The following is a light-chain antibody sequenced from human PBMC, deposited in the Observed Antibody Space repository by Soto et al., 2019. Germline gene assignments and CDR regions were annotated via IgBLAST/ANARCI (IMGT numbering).Light chain of an antibody. J-gene: IGLJ3*02. V-gene: IGLV2-23*01. CDR2: EDT. CDR3: SSFAGSGTAVV. Sequence: QSALTQPASVSGSPGQSITISCTGTKTDIGNYNLVSWYQRHPDKAPKLIIYEDTKRPSGISNRFSASKSGTTASLTISGLQAEDEADYHCSSFAGSGTAVVFGGGTKLTVL. CDR1: KTDIGNYNL.